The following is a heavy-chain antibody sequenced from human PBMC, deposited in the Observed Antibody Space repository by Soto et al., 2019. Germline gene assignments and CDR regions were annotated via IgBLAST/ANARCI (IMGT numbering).Heavy chain of an antibody. J-gene: IGHJ4*02. D-gene: IGHD1-1*01. CDR2: ISYDGSKN. V-gene: IGHV3-30*18. CDR3: AQGADKWNEHWFYY. Sequence: QVQLVESGGGVVQPGRSLRLSCAASGFTFSSYGMHWVRQAPGKGLEWVAAISYDGSKNYYADSVKGRFTISRDNSKNPLYLQMNSLRAEDTAVYFGAQGADKWNEHWFYYWGQGSLVTVSS. CDR1: GFTFSSYG.